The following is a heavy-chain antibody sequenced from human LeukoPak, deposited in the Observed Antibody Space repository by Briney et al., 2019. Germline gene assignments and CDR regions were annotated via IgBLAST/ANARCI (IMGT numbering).Heavy chain of an antibody. Sequence: GASVKVSCKASGYTFTGYYMHWVRQAPGQGLEWMGWINPNSGGTNYAQKFQGRVTVTRDTSISTAYVELSRLRSDDTAVYYCARDTKWDSSGWYYYFDYWGQGTLVTVSS. CDR2: INPNSGGT. CDR1: GYTFTGYY. V-gene: IGHV1-2*02. D-gene: IGHD6-19*01. CDR3: ARDTKWDSSGWYYYFDY. J-gene: IGHJ4*02.